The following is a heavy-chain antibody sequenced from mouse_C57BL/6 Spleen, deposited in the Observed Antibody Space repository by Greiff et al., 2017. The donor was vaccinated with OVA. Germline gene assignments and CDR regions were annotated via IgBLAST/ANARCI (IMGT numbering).Heavy chain of an antibody. CDR1: GYAFSSSW. D-gene: IGHD1-1*01. V-gene: IGHV1-82*01. CDR3: ARLSGSSFSMDY. J-gene: IGHJ4*01. CDR2: IYPGDGDT. Sequence: QVQLKESGPELVKPGASVKISCKASGYAFSSSWMNWVKQRPGKGLEWIGRIYPGDGDTNYNGKFKGKATLTADKSSSTAYMQLSSLTSEDSAVYFCARLSGSSFSMDYWGQGTSVTVSS.